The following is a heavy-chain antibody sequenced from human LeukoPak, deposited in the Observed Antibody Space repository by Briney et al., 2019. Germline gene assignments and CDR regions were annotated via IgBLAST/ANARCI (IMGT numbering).Heavy chain of an antibody. Sequence: SVKLSCKASGGTFSSYAISWVRQAPGQGLEWMGRIIPIFGIANYAQKFQGRVTITADKSTSTAYMEPSSLRSEDTAVYYCARTYCSGGSCYDLPYYYYYGMDVWGQGTTVTVSS. D-gene: IGHD2-15*01. CDR3: ARTYCSGGSCYDLPYYYYYGMDV. V-gene: IGHV1-69*04. CDR2: IIPIFGIA. J-gene: IGHJ6*02. CDR1: GGTFSSYA.